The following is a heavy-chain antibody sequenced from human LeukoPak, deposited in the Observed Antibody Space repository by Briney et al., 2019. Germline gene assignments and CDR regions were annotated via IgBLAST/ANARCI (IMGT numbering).Heavy chain of an antibody. CDR3: ARDKNFFSNWFDP. CDR2: IYYSGST. CDR1: GGSISSGGYY. J-gene: IGHJ5*02. V-gene: IGHV4-31*03. Sequence: PSQTLSLTCTVSGGSISSGGYYWSWIRQHPGKGLEWTGYIYYSGSTYYNPSLKSRVTISVDTSKNQFSLKLSSVTAADTAVYYCARDKNFFSNWFDPWGQGTLVTVSS. D-gene: IGHD3-3*01.